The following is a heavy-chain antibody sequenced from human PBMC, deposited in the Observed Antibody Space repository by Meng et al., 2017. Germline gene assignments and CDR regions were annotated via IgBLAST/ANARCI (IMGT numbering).Heavy chain of an antibody. V-gene: IGHV1-2*02. CDR3: ARRVAVAGNTSRVRWFDP. J-gene: IGHJ5*02. Sequence: QGQLVRFGAEVKKPGASVKVSCKASGYTFTDYYLHWVRQAPGQGLEWMGWINPHSGGTYFAQNFQGRVTLTSDTSISTAYMELSRLRSDDTAMYYCARRVAVAGNTSRVRWFDPWGQGTLVTVSS. CDR2: INPHSGGT. CDR1: GYTFTDYY. D-gene: IGHD6-19*01.